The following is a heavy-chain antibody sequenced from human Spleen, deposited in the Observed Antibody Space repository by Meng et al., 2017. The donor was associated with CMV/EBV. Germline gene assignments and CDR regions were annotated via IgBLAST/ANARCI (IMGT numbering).Heavy chain of an antibody. V-gene: IGHV3-74*03. CDR1: GFTLSSYW. CDR2: INSDDGTT. J-gene: IGHJ4*02. CDR3: ARDCFGREDY. Sequence: LCCAASGFTLSSYWVHSVRQVPGKGLVWVSRINSDDGTTTYADSVKGRFTISRDNAKITVYLQMNSLRVEDTAVYYCARDCFGREDYWGQGTLVTVSS. D-gene: IGHD3-10*01.